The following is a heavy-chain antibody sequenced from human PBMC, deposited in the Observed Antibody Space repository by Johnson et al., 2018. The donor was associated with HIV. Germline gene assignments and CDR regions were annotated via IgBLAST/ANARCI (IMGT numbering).Heavy chain of an antibody. D-gene: IGHD6-13*01. J-gene: IGHJ3*02. CDR2: IWYDGSSK. CDR1: GFTFSSYG. Sequence: QVQLVESGGGLVQPGRSLRLSCAASGFTFSSYGMHWVRQAPGKGLEWVSLIWYDGSSKYYADSVKGRFTISRDNSKNALYLQMNSLRAEDTDVYYCAKVVTASTSWLDDALDIWGQGTMVTVSS. V-gene: IGHV3-33*06. CDR3: AKVVTASTSWLDDALDI.